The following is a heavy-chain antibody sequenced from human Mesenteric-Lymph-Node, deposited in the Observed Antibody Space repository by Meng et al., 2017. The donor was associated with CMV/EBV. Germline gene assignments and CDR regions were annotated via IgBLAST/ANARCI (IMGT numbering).Heavy chain of an antibody. J-gene: IGHJ6*02. CDR3: ARDHEVEDNDHVLYYYYYGMDV. V-gene: IGHV4-39*07. D-gene: IGHD1-14*01. CDR2: IYYSGKT. CDR1: GGSISSSSYY. Sequence: SETLSLTCTVSGGSISSSSYYWGWIRQPPGKGLEWIGSIYYSGKTYYNPSLKSRVTISVDTSKNQFSLKLSSVTAADTAVYYCARDHEVEDNDHVLYYYYYGMDVWGQGTTVTVSS.